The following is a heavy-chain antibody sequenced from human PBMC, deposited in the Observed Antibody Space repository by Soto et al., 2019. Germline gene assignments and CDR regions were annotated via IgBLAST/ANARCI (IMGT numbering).Heavy chain of an antibody. CDR1: GGSFSGYY. V-gene: IGHV4-34*01. Sequence: SETLSLTCAVSGGSFSGYYWSWIRQPPGKGLEWIGEINHSGSTNYNPSLKSRVTISVDTSKNQFSLKLSSVTAADTAVYYCARSFGRYSYGYSDYWGQGTLVTVSS. D-gene: IGHD5-18*01. J-gene: IGHJ4*02. CDR2: INHSGST. CDR3: ARSFGRYSYGYSDY.